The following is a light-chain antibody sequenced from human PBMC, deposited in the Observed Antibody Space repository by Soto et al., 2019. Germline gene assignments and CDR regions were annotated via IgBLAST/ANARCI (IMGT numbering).Light chain of an antibody. J-gene: IGKJ3*01. Sequence: DIQLTQSPSFLSASVGDRVTITCRASQDTRRYLAWYQQKPGKAPKLLIYAASTLQSGVPSRFRGSGSGIEFTLTISSLQPEDFATYYCQRPGVFGPGTKVDI. V-gene: IGKV1-9*01. CDR2: AAS. CDR1: QDTRRY. CDR3: QRPGV.